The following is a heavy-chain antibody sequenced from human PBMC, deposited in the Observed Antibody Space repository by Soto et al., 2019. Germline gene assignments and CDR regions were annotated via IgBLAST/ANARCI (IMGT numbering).Heavy chain of an antibody. D-gene: IGHD1-1*01. Sequence: QVQRVESGGGVVQPGRSLRLSCAVSGAPFDTYAMHWVRQAPGKGLEWVAVISYDGSNKYYVDSVKGRFTISRDNSKNTLYLQMNSLRAEDTAVYYCARDHRIGTILGYFQHWGKGTLVTVSS. CDR1: GAPFDTYA. CDR3: ARDHRIGTILGYFQH. V-gene: IGHV3-30-3*01. CDR2: ISYDGSNK. J-gene: IGHJ1*01.